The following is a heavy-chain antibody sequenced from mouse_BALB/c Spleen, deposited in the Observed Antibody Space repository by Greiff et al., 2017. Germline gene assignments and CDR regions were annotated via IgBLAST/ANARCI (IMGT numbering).Heavy chain of an antibody. CDR1: GFTFSDYY. J-gene: IGHJ4*01. Sequence: EVKVVESGGGLVKPGGSLKLSCAASGFTFSDYYMYWVRQTPEKRLEWVATISDGGSYTYYPDSVKGRFTISRDNAKNNLYLQMSSLKSEDTAMYYCARDASYRYDGYAMDYWGQGTSVTVSS. V-gene: IGHV5-4*02. CDR2: ISDGGSYT. D-gene: IGHD2-14*01. CDR3: ARDASYRYDGYAMDY.